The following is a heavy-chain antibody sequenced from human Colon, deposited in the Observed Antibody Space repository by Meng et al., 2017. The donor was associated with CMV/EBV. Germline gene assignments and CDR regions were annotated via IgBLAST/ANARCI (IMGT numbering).Heavy chain of an antibody. J-gene: IGHJ4*02. CDR1: GGSIRNYY. CDR2: IYSRGGT. D-gene: IGHD1-1*01. V-gene: IGHV4-59*01. CDR3: AGNVELEPTAQVLWDS. Sequence: SETLSLTCTVSGGSIRNYYWSWIRHSPGKHLEWVGYIYSRGGTNYNPSLKRPVTMSVDTSKNQFSLRLTSVTAADTAVYYCAGNVELEPTAQVLWDSWGQGMLVTVSS.